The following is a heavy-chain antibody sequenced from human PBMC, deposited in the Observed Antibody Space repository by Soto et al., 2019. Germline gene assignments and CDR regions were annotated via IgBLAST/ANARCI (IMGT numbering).Heavy chain of an antibody. CDR2: IYYSGST. Sequence: SETLSLTCTVSGGSISSSSYYWGWIRQPPGKGLEWIGSIYYSGSTYYNPSLKSRVTISVDTSKNQFSLKLSSVTAADTAVYYCARWRDTMVRGVIIHDAFDIWGQGTMVTVSS. J-gene: IGHJ3*02. CDR1: GGSISSSSYY. V-gene: IGHV4-39*01. D-gene: IGHD3-10*01. CDR3: ARWRDTMVRGVIIHDAFDI.